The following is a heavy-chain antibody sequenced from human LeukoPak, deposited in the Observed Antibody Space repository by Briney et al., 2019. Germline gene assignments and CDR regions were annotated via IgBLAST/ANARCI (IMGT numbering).Heavy chain of an antibody. J-gene: IGHJ4*02. CDR1: GGSISTSNYY. Sequence: KPSETLSLTCSVSGGSISTSNYYWGWIRQPPGKGLEWIANIYYSGRTYYNPSLKSRVTISMDTSKNQFSLKLSSVTAADTAVYYCARLYYYDSSGPPFWGQGTLVTVSS. CDR3: ARLYYYDSSGPPF. CDR2: IYYSGRT. V-gene: IGHV4-39*01. D-gene: IGHD3-22*01.